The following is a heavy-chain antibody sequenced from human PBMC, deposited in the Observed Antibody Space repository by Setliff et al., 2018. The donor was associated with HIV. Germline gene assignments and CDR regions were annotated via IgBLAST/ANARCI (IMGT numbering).Heavy chain of an antibody. Sequence: GESLTISCVGSGFTFSSYWMSWVRQAPGKGLEFVANIKQGGSETYYARSVRGRFAISRDDAKNSLYLLMTRLTVDDTGVYFCARDRVPHYWGQGMLVTVSS. V-gene: IGHV3-7*01. CDR2: IKQGGSET. J-gene: IGHJ4*02. CDR3: ARDRVPHY. D-gene: IGHD3-10*01. CDR1: GFTFSSYW.